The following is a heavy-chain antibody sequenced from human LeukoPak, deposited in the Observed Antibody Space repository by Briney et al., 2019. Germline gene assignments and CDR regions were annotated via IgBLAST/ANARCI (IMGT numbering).Heavy chain of an antibody. V-gene: IGHV1-69*13. CDR1: GGTFSSYA. CDR3: ARLDEYRSSSRYYGMDV. Sequence: VKVSCKASGGTFSSYAISWVRPAPGQGLEWMGGIIPIFGTANYAQKFQGRVTIIADESTSTAYMELSSLRSEDTAVYYCARLDEYRSSSRYYGMDVWGQGTTVTVSS. J-gene: IGHJ6*02. D-gene: IGHD6-6*01. CDR2: IIPIFGTA.